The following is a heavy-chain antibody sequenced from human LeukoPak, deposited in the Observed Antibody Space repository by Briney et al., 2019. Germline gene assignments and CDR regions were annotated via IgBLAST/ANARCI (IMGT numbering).Heavy chain of an antibody. CDR3: ARFHGSGFYLDY. CDR1: GGSISNYY. V-gene: IGHV4-4*07. CDR2: IYISGST. Sequence: PSETLSLTCTVSGGSISNYYWSWVRQPAGKGLEWIGRIYISGSTNYNSSLKSRVTISVDKSKNQFSLKLSSVTAADTAVYYCARFHGSGFYLDYWGQGTLVTVSS. D-gene: IGHD3-10*01. J-gene: IGHJ4*02.